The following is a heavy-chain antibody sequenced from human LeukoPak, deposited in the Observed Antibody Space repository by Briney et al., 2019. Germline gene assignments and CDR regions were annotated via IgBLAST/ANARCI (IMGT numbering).Heavy chain of an antibody. CDR3: AKGGAATMRDGYNYYYYYMEV. J-gene: IGHJ6*03. CDR2: ISGSGGHT. V-gene: IGHV3-23*01. D-gene: IGHD5-24*01. Sequence: GGSLRLSCAASGITFSSHAMSWVRQAPGKGLEWVSLISGSGGHTYYGDSVKGRFTISRDNSTNRSYLQMNSLRPEDTAVYYCAKGGAATMRDGYNYYYYYMEVWGRGTTVTVSS. CDR1: GITFSSHA.